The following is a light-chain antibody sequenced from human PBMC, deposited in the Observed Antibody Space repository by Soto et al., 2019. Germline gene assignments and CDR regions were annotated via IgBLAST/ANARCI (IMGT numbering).Light chain of an antibody. CDR1: SSDVGGYNY. Sequence: QSALTQPPSASGSPGQSVTISCTGTSSDVGGYNYVSWYQQHPGKAPKLMIYEVSNRPSGVPYRFSGSKSGNTASLTVSGLQADDDADYYCSSYAGSLYVFGTGTKLTVL. V-gene: IGLV2-8*01. CDR3: SSYAGSLYV. CDR2: EVS. J-gene: IGLJ1*01.